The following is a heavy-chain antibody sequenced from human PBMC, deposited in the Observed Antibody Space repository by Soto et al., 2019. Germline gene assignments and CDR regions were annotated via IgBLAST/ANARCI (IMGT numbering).Heavy chain of an antibody. J-gene: IGHJ6*02. CDR2: IIPIFGTT. CDR1: GGTTSSYA. D-gene: IGHD6-6*01. Sequence: QVQLVQSGAEVKKPGSSVKVSCKASGGTTSSYAISWVRQAPGPGLEWMGGIIPIFGTTNYAQKFQGRVTITADKSTDTVYMEVSSLRSEDTAVYYCACYWPLDSSSFSRLYYGMAVWGQGTTVTVSS. CDR3: ACYWPLDSSSFSRLYYGMAV. V-gene: IGHV1-69*06.